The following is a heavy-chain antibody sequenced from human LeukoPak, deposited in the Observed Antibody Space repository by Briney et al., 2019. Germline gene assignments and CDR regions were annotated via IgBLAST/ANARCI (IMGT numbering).Heavy chain of an antibody. CDR3: ASARGYSYGYYFDY. D-gene: IGHD5-18*01. CDR1: GGSFSGYY. J-gene: IGHJ4*02. CDR2: IYYSGST. Sequence: SETLSLTCAVYGGSFSGYYWSWIRQPPGKGLEWIGSIYYSGSTYYNPSLKSRVTISVDTSKNQFSLKLSSVTAADTAVYYCASARGYSYGYYFDYWGQGTLVTVSS. V-gene: IGHV4-34*01.